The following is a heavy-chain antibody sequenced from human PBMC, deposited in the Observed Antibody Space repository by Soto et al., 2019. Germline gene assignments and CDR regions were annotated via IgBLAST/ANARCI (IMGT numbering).Heavy chain of an antibody. D-gene: IGHD3-16*01. J-gene: IGHJ5*02. CDR3: ARRHLAVAVSPWFDP. Sequence: QVTLKESGPVLVKPTETLTLRCTVSGLSITDSEMGVSWIRQPPGKALEWLSHIDSSGEKSYRTFLKTRLNISKDTSKSQIVLIMTNMDPADTATYYCARRHLAVAVSPWFDPWGQGILVTVSS. CDR2: IDSSGEK. V-gene: IGHV2-26*01. CDR1: GLSITDSEMG.